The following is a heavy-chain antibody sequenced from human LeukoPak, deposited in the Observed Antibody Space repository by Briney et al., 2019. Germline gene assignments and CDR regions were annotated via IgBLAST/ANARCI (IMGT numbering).Heavy chain of an antibody. Sequence: PGGSLRLSCAASGFTVSSNYMSWVRQAPGKGLEWVSVIYSGGSTHYADSVKGRFTISRDNSKNTLYLQMNSLRAEDTAVYYCAASDYVSYYYYGMDVWGQGTTVTVS. CDR3: AASDYVSYYYYGMDV. CDR1: GFTVSSNY. D-gene: IGHD3-16*01. J-gene: IGHJ6*02. V-gene: IGHV3-53*01. CDR2: IYSGGST.